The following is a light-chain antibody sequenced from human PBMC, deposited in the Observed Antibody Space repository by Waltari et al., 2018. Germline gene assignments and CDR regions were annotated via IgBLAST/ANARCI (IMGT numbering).Light chain of an antibody. V-gene: IGLV2-11*01. CDR1: SSDVGGYNY. J-gene: IGLJ1*01. CDR3: CSYAGRFTYV. CDR2: DVN. Sequence: QSALTQPRSVSGSPGQSVSISCTGTSSDVGGYNYVSWYQHHPGKAPKVIIYDVNKRTSGGPERLSGSRSGNTASLTISGIQTEDEADFYCCSYAGRFTYVFGTGTKVTVL.